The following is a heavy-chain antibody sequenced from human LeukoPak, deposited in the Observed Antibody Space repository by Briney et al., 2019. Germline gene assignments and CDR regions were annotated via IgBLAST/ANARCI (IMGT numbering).Heavy chain of an antibody. J-gene: IGHJ4*02. CDR1: GFTFSSYE. CDR3: ARVGHGSGSYYY. CDR2: ISSSCSTI. Sequence: GGSLRLSCAASGFTFSSYEMNWVRQAPGKGLERVSYISSSCSTIYYADSVKGRFTISRDNAKNSLYLQMNSLRAEDTAVYYCARVGHGSGSYYYWGQGTLVTVSS. V-gene: IGHV3-48*03. D-gene: IGHD3-10*01.